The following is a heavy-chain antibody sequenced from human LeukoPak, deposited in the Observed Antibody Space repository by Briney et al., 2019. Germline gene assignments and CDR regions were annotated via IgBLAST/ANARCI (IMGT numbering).Heavy chain of an antibody. CDR1: GFPFSDYE. CDR2: MSTSGSTK. Sequence: GGSLRLSCATSGFPFSDYEMNWVRQAPGKGLEWVSYMSTSGSTKHYAEPVKGRFTISRDNTRSSLYLQMNSLSAEDTGIYYCAREAGERSFSWGQGTVIIVSS. V-gene: IGHV3-48*03. CDR3: AREAGERSFS. D-gene: IGHD1-1*01. J-gene: IGHJ5*02.